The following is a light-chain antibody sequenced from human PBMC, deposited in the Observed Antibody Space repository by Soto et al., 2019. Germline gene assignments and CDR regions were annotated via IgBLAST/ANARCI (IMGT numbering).Light chain of an antibody. Sequence: QSVLTQPPSVSGAPGQRVTISCTGSSSNIGAGYDVHWYQQLPGTAPKLLIYGNSNRPSGVPDRFSGSKSGTSASLAITGLQAEEDADYYCQSYDSSLSGCVVFGGGTKLTVL. CDR3: QSYDSSLSGCVV. CDR2: GNS. J-gene: IGLJ2*01. V-gene: IGLV1-40*01. CDR1: SSNIGAGYD.